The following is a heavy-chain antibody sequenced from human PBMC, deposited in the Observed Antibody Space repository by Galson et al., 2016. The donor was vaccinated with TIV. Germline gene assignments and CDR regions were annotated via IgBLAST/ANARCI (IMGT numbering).Heavy chain of an antibody. D-gene: IGHD3-3*01. CDR3: AKEENSGYYPNDAFDF. CDR1: GFTFSSYN. J-gene: IGHJ3*01. Sequence: SLRLSCAASGFTFSSYNMHWVRQAPGKGLEWVAVIAYDGSYKHYAGFVKGRFIVSRDNSKTTLDLQMNCLGAEDTALYYCAKEENSGYYPNDAFDFWGQGTMVTVS. V-gene: IGHV3-30*18. CDR2: IAYDGSYK.